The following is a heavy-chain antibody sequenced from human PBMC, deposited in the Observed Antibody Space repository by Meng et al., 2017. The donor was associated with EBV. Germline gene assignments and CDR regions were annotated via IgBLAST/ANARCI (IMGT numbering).Heavy chain of an antibody. J-gene: IGHJ4*02. CDR1: GFSLSTRGVG. V-gene: IGHV2-5*02. Sequence: QITLKESGPTLVKPNQTLTLTCTFSGFSLSTRGVGVGWIRQPPGKALEWLALIYWDDDKRYSPSLKSRLTITKDTSKNQVVLTMTNMDPVDAATYYCAHIIAARPFDYWGQGTLVTVSS. CDR2: IYWDDDK. D-gene: IGHD6-6*01. CDR3: AHIIAARPFDY.